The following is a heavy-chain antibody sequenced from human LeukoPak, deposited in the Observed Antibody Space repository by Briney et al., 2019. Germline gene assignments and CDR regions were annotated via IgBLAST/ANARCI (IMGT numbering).Heavy chain of an antibody. J-gene: IGHJ4*02. CDR1: GFTFSRYD. CDR2: ISTAGDT. Sequence: PGGSLRLSCAASGFTFSRYDMRWVRQTTGKGLEWVSAISTAGDTYYPGSVKGRFTISRENAKNSLYLQMNSLRAGDTAVYYCARASYGDYGYYFDYWGQGTLVTVPS. D-gene: IGHD4-17*01. CDR3: ARASYGDYGYYFDY. V-gene: IGHV3-13*01.